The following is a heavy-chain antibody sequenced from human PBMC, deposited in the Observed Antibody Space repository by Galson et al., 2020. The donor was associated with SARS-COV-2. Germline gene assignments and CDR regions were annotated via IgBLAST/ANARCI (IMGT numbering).Heavy chain of an antibody. CDR3: ARVGRGYDSAPLDY. V-gene: IGHV3-7*01. D-gene: IGHD5-12*01. J-gene: IGHJ4*02. CDR2: IKEDGSEK. Sequence: GESLKISCEASGFTFSRFWMNWVRQAPGKGLEWVANIKEDGSEKNYLDSVKGRFTISRDNDKTSLYLQMNSLSAEDTAVYYCARVGRGYDSAPLDYWGRGALVTVSS. CDR1: GFTFSRFW.